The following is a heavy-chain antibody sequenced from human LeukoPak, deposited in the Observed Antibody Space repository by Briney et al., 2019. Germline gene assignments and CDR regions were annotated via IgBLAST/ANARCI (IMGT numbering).Heavy chain of an antibody. J-gene: IGHJ5*02. V-gene: IGHV3-7*04. D-gene: IGHD6-13*01. CDR3: ARVAAAVPDQ. CDR2: IKQDRSEK. Sequence: WIRQAPGKGLEWVANIKQDRSEKYYMDSVKGRFTISRDNAKNSLYLQMSSLRAEDTAVYYCARVAAAVPDQWGQGTLVTVSS.